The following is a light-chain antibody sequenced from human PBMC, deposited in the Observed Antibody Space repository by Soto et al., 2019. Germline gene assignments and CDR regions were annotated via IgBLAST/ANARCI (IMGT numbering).Light chain of an antibody. Sequence: QSVLTQPPSASGTPGQRITISCSGSSSNIGDNPVNWYQQLPGAAPKLLIYINDQRPSGVPDRFSGSKSGTSASLAISGLQPEDEADYYCQSYDSSRSPLYVFGTGTKVTVL. CDR3: QSYDSSRSPLYV. CDR1: SSNIGDNP. J-gene: IGLJ1*01. CDR2: IND. V-gene: IGLV1-44*01.